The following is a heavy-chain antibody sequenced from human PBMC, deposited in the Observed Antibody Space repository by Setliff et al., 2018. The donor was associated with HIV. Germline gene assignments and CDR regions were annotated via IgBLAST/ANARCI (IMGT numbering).Heavy chain of an antibody. CDR2: MNPDSGNT. D-gene: IGHD2-2*01. V-gene: IGHV1-18*01. CDR3: AREGVPTADEEWYYFDQ. J-gene: IGHJ4*02. CDR1: RYTFTSND. Sequence: SCAASRYTFTSNDVYWARQATGQGLEWMGWMNPDSGNTNYAQNLQGRVTWTTDTSTSTAYMELRSLRSDDTAVYFCAREGVPTADEEWYYFDQWGQGTLVTVSS.